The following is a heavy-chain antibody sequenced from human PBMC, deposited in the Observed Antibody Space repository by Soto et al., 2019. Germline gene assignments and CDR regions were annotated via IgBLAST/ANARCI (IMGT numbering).Heavy chain of an antibody. D-gene: IGHD6-13*01. V-gene: IGHV4-31*03. J-gene: IGHJ4*02. CDR2: IYYSGST. CDR3: ARFHGSSWRDFDY. Sequence: SETLSLTCTVSGGSISSGGYYWSWIRQHPGKGLEWIGYIYYSGSTYYNPSLKSRVTISVDTSKNQFSLKLSSVTAADTAAYYCARFHGSSWRDFDYWGQGTLVTVSS. CDR1: GGSISSGGYY.